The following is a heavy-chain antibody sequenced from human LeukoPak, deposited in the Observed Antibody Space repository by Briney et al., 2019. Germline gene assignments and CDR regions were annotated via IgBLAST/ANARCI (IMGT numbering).Heavy chain of an antibody. D-gene: IGHD2-2*01. J-gene: IGHJ5*02. Sequence: ASVKVSCKASGYTFTGYYMHWVRQAPGQGLEWMGWINPNSGGTNYAQKFQGRVTMTRDTSISTAYMELSRLRPDDTAVYYCARVGCSSTSCYDNWFDPWGQGTLVTVSS. CDR2: INPNSGGT. CDR3: ARVGCSSTSCYDNWFDP. V-gene: IGHV1-2*02. CDR1: GYTFTGYY.